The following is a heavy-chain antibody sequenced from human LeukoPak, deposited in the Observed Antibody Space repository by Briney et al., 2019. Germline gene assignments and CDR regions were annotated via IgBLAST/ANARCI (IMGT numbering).Heavy chain of an antibody. V-gene: IGHV1-18*01. CDR3: ARDHGSGSWYYYYGMDV. J-gene: IGHJ6*02. D-gene: IGHD3-10*01. CDR2: ISAYNGNT. Sequence: ASVKVSYKASGYTFTSYGISWVRQAPGQGLEWMGWISAYNGNTNYAQKLQGRVTMTTDTSTSTAYMELRSLRSDDTAVYYCARDHGSGSWYYYYGMDVWGQGTTVTVSS. CDR1: GYTFTSYG.